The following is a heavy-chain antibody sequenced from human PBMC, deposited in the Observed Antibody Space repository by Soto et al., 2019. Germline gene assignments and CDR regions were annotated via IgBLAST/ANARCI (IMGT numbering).Heavy chain of an antibody. D-gene: IGHD5-18*01. CDR3: AREDMSWDTAIQSNAFDI. J-gene: IGHJ3*02. Sequence: GASVKVSCKASGYTFTSYGISWVRQAPGQGLEWMGWISAYNGNTNYAQKLQGRVTMTTDTSTSTAYMELRSLRSDDTAVYYCAREDMSWDTAIQSNAFDIWGQGTMVTVSS. CDR1: GYTFTSYG. V-gene: IGHV1-18*01. CDR2: ISAYNGNT.